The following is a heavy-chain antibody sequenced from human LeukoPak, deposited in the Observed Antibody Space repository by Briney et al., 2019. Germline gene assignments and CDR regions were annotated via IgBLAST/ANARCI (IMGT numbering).Heavy chain of an antibody. V-gene: IGHV3-23*01. D-gene: IGHD3-9*01. J-gene: IGHJ4*02. Sequence: GGSLRLSCAASGFTFSSYAMSWVRQAPGKGLEWVSAISGSGGSTYYADSVKGRFTISRDNSKNTLYLQMNSLRAEDTAVYYCAKSLLNLDWLLPLGYWGQGTLVTVSS. CDR3: AKSLLNLDWLLPLGY. CDR1: GFTFSSYA. CDR2: ISGSGGST.